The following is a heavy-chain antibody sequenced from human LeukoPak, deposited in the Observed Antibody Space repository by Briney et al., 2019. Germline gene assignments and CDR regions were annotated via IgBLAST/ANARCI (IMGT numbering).Heavy chain of an antibody. CDR3: ARDTYGGSYFPLPY. D-gene: IGHD1-26*01. J-gene: IGHJ4*02. V-gene: IGHV1-2*02. CDR2: LSPKSGAT. Sequence: ASVKVSCKASGYTFSGYYIHWVRQAPGPGLEWMGWLSPKSGATKYAQKFQGRVTLTRDLSLSTAYMDLNSLTSDDTAVYYCARDTYGGSYFPLPYWGQGTLVTVFS. CDR1: GYTFSGYY.